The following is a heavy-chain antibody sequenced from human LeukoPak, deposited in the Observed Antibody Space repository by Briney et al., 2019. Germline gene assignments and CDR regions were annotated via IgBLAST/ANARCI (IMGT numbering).Heavy chain of an antibody. D-gene: IGHD1-26*01. CDR3: AAKWELDIFDY. CDR2: IIPIFGTA. Sequence: GSSVKVSCKASGGTFSSYAISWVRQAPGQGLEWMGGIIPIFGTANYAQQFQERVTITRDVSTSTAYMELSSLRSEDTAVYYCAAKWELDIFDYWGQGTLVTVSS. V-gene: IGHV1-69*05. CDR1: GGTFSSYA. J-gene: IGHJ4*02.